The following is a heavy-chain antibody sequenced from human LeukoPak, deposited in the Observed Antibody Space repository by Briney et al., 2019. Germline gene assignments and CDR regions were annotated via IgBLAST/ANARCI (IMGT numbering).Heavy chain of an antibody. D-gene: IGHD3-10*01. CDR3: ARILLRVRGEGYYYYMDV. Sequence: ASVKVSCKASGYTFTSYGINWVRQAPGQGLEWMGWINPNSGGTNYAQKFQGRVTMTRDTSISTAYMELSRLRSDDTAVYYCARILLRVRGEGYYYYMDVWGKGTTVTVSS. J-gene: IGHJ6*03. CDR1: GYTFTSYG. CDR2: INPNSGGT. V-gene: IGHV1-2*02.